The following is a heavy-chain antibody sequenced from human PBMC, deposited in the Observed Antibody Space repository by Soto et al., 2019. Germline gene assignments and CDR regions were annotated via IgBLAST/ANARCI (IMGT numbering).Heavy chain of an antibody. CDR1: VFTFSDYY. CDR2: ISSSGSTI. CDR3: ARDRRILGRKHVFDM. D-gene: IGHD3-3*01. V-gene: IGHV3-11*01. J-gene: IGHJ3*02. Sequence: PGGSLRLSGASSVFTFSDYYMSWIRHSPGKWLEWVSYISSSGSTIYYADSVKGRFTISRDNAKNSLYLQMNSLRAEDTAVYYCARDRRILGRKHVFDMLGQGKRVKVS.